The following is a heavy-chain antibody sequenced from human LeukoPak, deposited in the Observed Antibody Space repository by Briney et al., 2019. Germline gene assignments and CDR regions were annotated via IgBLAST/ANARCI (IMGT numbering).Heavy chain of an antibody. CDR2: INHSGST. J-gene: IGHJ4*02. CDR3: ARFGVERYGIAAAASPL. D-gene: IGHD6-13*01. CDR1: GGSFSGYY. Sequence: SETLSLTCAVYGGSFSGYYWGWIRQPPGKGLEWIGEINHSGSTNYNPSLKSRVTISVDTSKNQFSLKLSSVTAADTAVYYCARFGVERYGIAAAASPLWGQGTLVTVSS. V-gene: IGHV4-34*01.